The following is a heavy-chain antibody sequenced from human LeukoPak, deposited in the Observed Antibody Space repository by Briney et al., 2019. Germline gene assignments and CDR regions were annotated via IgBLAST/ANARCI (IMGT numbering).Heavy chain of an antibody. CDR1: GFTFSAYS. CDR2: ISGSGRSI. J-gene: IGHJ5*02. D-gene: IGHD3-22*01. V-gene: IGHV3-48*01. Sequence: GGSLRLSCAASGFTFSAYSMNWIRQAPGKGLEWISYISGSGRSIFSADSVRGRFTISRDNANNSLFLQMNSLRAEDTAVYYCARGRYYDTSAYNYFDPWGQGTLVTVST. CDR3: ARGRYYDTSAYNYFDP.